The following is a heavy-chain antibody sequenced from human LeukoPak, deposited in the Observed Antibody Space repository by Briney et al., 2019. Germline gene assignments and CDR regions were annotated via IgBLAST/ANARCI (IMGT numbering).Heavy chain of an antibody. J-gene: IGHJ4*02. CDR2: INPSGGRT. CDR1: GYVFTSYY. D-gene: IGHD2-2*01. V-gene: IGHV1-46*01. CDR3: ASDGAYQPPRY. Sequence: ASVKVSCKASGYVFTSYYIHWMRQAPGQGLEWMGKINPSGGRTNYAQKFQDRVTLTSDTSTSTAYMDLSSLRFEDTAVYYCASDGAYQPPRYWGQGTLVTVSS.